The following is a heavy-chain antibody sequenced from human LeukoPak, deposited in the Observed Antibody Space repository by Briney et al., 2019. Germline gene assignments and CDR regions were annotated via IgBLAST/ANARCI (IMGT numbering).Heavy chain of an antibody. CDR3: ARGGRAAAGLDY. CDR1: GGTFSSYA. CDR2: IIPILGIA. J-gene: IGHJ4*02. V-gene: IGHV1-69*04. D-gene: IGHD6-13*01. Sequence: GPSVKVSCKASGGTFSSYAISWVRQAPGQGLEWMGRIIPILGIANYAQKFQGRVTITADKSTSTAYMELSSLRSEDTAVYYCARGGRAAAGLDYWGQGTLVTVSS.